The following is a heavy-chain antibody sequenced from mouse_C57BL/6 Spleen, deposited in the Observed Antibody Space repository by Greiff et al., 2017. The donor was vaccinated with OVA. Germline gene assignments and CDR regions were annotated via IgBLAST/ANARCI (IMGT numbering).Heavy chain of an antibody. J-gene: IGHJ4*01. CDR2: ISYDGSN. CDR1: GYSITSGYY. CDR3: ALRAMDY. Sequence: EVKLVESGPGLVKPSQSLSLTCSVTGYSITSGYYWNWIRQFPGNKLEWMGYISYDGSNNYNPSLKNRISITRDTSKNQFFLKLNSVTTEDTATYYCALRAMDYWGQGTSVTVSS. V-gene: IGHV3-6*01.